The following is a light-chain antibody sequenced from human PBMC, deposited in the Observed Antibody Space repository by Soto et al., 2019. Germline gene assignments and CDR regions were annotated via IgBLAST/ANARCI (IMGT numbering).Light chain of an antibody. CDR1: SSDVGNYNL. CDR2: EGG. V-gene: IGLV2-23*01. J-gene: IGLJ2*01. Sequence: QSALTHPASVSGSPGQSITISCTGTSSDVGNYNLVSWYQQYPGKAPKLMIYEGGKRPSGVSNRFSGSKSGNTASLTISGLQAEDEADYYCCSFALRSTLIFGGGTKVTVL. CDR3: CSFALRSTLI.